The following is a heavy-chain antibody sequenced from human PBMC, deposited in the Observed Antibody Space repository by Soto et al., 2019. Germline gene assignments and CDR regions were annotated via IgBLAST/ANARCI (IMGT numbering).Heavy chain of an antibody. CDR1: GGSISSSSYY. Sequence: SETLSLTCTVSGGSISSSSYYWGWIRQPPGKGLEWIGSIYYSGSTYYNPSLKSRVTISVDTSKNQFSLKLSSVTAADTAVYYCARIYCSGGSCYSRGNGFAFDIWGQGTMVTVSS. J-gene: IGHJ3*02. D-gene: IGHD2-15*01. V-gene: IGHV4-39*01. CDR2: IYYSGST. CDR3: ARIYCSGGSCYSRGNGFAFDI.